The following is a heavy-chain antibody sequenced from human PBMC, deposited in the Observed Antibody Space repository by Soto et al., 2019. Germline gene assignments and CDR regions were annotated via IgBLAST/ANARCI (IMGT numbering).Heavy chain of an antibody. CDR2: ISYDGSNK. Sequence: GESLKISCAASGFTFSSYGMHWVRQAPGKGLEWVAVISYDGSNKYYADSVKGRFTISRDNSKNTLYLQMNSLRAEDTAVYYCAKGANFRITMVRGVITPLDYWGQGTLVTVSS. J-gene: IGHJ4*02. V-gene: IGHV3-30*18. CDR3: AKGANFRITMVRGVITPLDY. CDR1: GFTFSSYG. D-gene: IGHD3-10*01.